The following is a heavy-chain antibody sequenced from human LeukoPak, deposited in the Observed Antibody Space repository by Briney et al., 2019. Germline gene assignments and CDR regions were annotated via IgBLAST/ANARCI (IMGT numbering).Heavy chain of an antibody. CDR3: TRGEPVGYFDY. J-gene: IGHJ4*02. CDR2: IYSSGST. D-gene: IGHD1-14*01. V-gene: IGHV4-39*07. CDR1: GGSISSSTYF. Sequence: SKTLSLTCSLSGGSISSSTYFWGWIRQPPGKGLEWIGSIYSSGSTYYNPSLKNRVSILVDTSKNQFSLKLSSVTAADTAVYYCTRGEPVGYFDYWGQGTLVTVSS.